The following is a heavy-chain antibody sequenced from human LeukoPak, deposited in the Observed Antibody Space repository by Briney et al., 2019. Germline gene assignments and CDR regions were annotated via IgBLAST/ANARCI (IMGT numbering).Heavy chain of an antibody. J-gene: IGHJ4*02. CDR2: ISSSSSYI. CDR1: GFTFSSYS. CDR3: AKGSSSSRPYCFDY. Sequence: PGGSLRLSCAASGFTFSSYSMNWVRQAPGKGLEWVSSISSSSSYIYYADSVKGRFTISRDNSKNTLYLQMDSLRVEDTAVYYCAKGSSSSRPYCFDYWGQGTLVTVSS. V-gene: IGHV3-21*04. D-gene: IGHD6-6*01.